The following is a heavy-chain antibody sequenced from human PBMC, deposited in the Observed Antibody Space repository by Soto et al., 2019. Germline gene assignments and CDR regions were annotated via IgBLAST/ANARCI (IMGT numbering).Heavy chain of an antibody. V-gene: IGHV1-69*01. J-gene: IGHJ4*02. Sequence: QVQLVQSGAEVKKPGSSVKVSCKASGGTFSSYAISWVRQAPGQGLEWMGGIIPIFGTANYAQKFQGRVTITADESTSTAYMELSSLRSEDTAVYYCAICPLLEGGHYYDSSGRFLDYWGQGTLVTVSS. CDR1: GGTFSSYA. D-gene: IGHD3-22*01. CDR2: IIPIFGTA. CDR3: AICPLLEGGHYYDSSGRFLDY.